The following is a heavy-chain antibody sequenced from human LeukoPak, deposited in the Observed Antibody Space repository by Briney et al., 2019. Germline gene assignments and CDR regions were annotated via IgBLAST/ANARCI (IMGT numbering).Heavy chain of an antibody. D-gene: IGHD2-2*02. CDR2: IRYDGSNK. V-gene: IGHV3-30*02. Sequence: QPGXSLRLSCAESGFTFSSYGMHWVRQAPGKRLEWVAFIRYDGSNKYYADSVKGRFTISRDNSKNTLYLQMNSLRAEDTAVYYCAKDPRVVVPAAISYYFDYWGQGTLVTVSS. CDR1: GFTFSSYG. J-gene: IGHJ4*02. CDR3: AKDPRVVVPAAISYYFDY.